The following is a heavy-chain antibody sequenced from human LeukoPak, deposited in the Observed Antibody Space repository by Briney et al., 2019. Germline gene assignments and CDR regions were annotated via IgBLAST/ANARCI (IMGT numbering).Heavy chain of an antibody. CDR2: ISVTGGNT. CDR3: AKDVCSGGSCNSPYYFDD. J-gene: IGHJ4*02. CDR1: RFNFNTYA. D-gene: IGHD2-15*01. Sequence: GGSLRLSCEASRFNFNTYAMSRVRQAPGKGLEWVSGISVTGGNTYYADSMKGRFTISRDNSMNALYLQMNSLRAEDTALYYCAKDVCSGGSCNSPYYFDDWGQGTLVTVSS. V-gene: IGHV3-23*01.